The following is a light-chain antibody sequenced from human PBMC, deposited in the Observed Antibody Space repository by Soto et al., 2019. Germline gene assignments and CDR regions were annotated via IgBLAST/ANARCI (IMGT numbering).Light chain of an antibody. V-gene: IGKV3-20*01. Sequence: EVVLTQSPDTLSLSPGERATLSCRASQSVSSNLAWYQQKPVQAPRLLIYGASSRATGIPDRFSGSGSGTDFTLTISRLEPEDFAVYYCQQYGSSLTWTFGQGTKVDIK. J-gene: IGKJ1*01. CDR1: QSVSSN. CDR2: GAS. CDR3: QQYGSSLTWT.